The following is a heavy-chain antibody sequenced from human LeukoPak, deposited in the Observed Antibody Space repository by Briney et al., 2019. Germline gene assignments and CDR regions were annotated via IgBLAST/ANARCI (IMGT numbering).Heavy chain of an antibody. Sequence: GGSLRLSCAASGFTFSDYYMSWIRQAPGKGLDWVSYISSSSSYTNYADSVKGRFTISRDNAKNSLYLQMNSLRAEDTAVYYCARITYYYDSSGYYLDYWGQGTLVTVSS. CDR3: ARITYYYDSSGYYLDY. J-gene: IGHJ4*02. D-gene: IGHD3-22*01. V-gene: IGHV3-11*06. CDR1: GFTFSDYY. CDR2: ISSSSSYT.